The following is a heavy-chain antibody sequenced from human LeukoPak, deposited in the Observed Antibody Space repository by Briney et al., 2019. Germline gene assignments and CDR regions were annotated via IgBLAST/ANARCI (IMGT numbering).Heavy chain of an antibody. V-gene: IGHV1-18*01. CDR1: GYTFTSYG. J-gene: IGHJ4*02. CDR3: ASSYYDSSGYEIFDY. D-gene: IGHD3-22*01. Sequence: ASVKVSCKASGYTFTSYGIRWVRQAPGQGLEWMGWISAYNGNTNYAQKLQGRVTMTTDTSTSTAYMELRSLRSDDTAVYYCASSYYDSSGYEIFDYWGQGTLVTVSS. CDR2: ISAYNGNT.